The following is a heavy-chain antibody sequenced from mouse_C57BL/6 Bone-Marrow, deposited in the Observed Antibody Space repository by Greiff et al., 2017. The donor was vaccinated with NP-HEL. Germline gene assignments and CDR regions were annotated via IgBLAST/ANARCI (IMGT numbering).Heavy chain of an antibody. CDR2: IYPGSGST. V-gene: IGHV1-55*01. Sequence: QVQLQQPGAELVKPGASVKMSCKASGYTFTSYWITWVKQRPGQGLEWIGDIYPGSGSTNYNEKFKSKAKLTVDTSSSTAYMQLSSLTSEDSAVYYCARGISRDYAMDYWGQGTSVTVSS. J-gene: IGHJ4*01. CDR1: GYTFTSYW. CDR3: ARGISRDYAMDY. D-gene: IGHD1-1*01.